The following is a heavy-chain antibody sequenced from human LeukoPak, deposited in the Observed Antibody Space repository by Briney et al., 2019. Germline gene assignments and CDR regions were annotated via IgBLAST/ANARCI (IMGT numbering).Heavy chain of an antibody. D-gene: IGHD6-19*01. J-gene: IGHJ4*02. Sequence: GGSLRLSCAASGFTFSSYEMNWVRQAPGKGLEWVSYISSSGSTIYYADSVKGRLTISRDNAKNSLYLQMNSLRAEDTAVYYCARDHRGSGWKGATGQRFDYWGQGTLVTVSS. CDR2: ISSSGSTI. CDR3: ARDHRGSGWKGATGQRFDY. CDR1: GFTFSSYE. V-gene: IGHV3-48*03.